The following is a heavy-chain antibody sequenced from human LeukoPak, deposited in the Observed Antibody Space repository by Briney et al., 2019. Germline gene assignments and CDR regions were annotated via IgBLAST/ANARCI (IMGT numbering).Heavy chain of an antibody. CDR2: MNPNSGNT. D-gene: IGHD6-13*01. CDR3: AMERSSWHAFDI. CDR1: GYTFTSYD. Sequence: ASVKVSCKASGYTFTSYDINWVRQATGQGLEWMGWMNPNSGNTGYAQKFQGRVTMTRNTSISTAYMELSSLRSEDTAVYYCAMERSSWHAFDIWGQGTMVTVSS. V-gene: IGHV1-8*01. J-gene: IGHJ3*02.